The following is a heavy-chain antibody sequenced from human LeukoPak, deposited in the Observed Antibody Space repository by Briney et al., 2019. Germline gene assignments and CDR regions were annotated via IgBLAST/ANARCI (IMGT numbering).Heavy chain of an antibody. CDR1: GGSVSSGSCY. V-gene: IGHV4-61*01. D-gene: IGHD5-12*01. J-gene: IGHJ6*02. Sequence: SETLSLTCIVSGGSVSSGSCYWIWIRQPPGKGLEGIGYIYNRVSTDYNPSLKGRVTISVDTSKNQLSLKLSSVTAADTAVYYCVRDVVATIDHYYYGMDVWGQGTTVTVSS. CDR2: IYNRVST. CDR3: VRDVVATIDHYYYGMDV.